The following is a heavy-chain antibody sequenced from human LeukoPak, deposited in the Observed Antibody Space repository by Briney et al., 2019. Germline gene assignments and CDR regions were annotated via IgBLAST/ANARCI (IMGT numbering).Heavy chain of an antibody. Sequence: GGSLRLSCAASGLTFSSYAMSWVRQAPGKGLEWVSAISGSGGSTYYADSVKGRFTISRDNSKNTLYLQMNSLRAEDTAVYYCARDGHCGGDCYLAEYFQHWGQGTLVTVSS. CDR2: ISGSGGST. CDR1: GLTFSSYA. J-gene: IGHJ1*01. CDR3: ARDGHCGGDCYLAEYFQH. V-gene: IGHV3-23*01. D-gene: IGHD2-21*02.